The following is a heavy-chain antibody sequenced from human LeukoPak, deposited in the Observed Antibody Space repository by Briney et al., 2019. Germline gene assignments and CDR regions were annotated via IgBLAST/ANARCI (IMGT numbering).Heavy chain of an antibody. Sequence: PSETLSLTCAVYGGSFSGHYWSWIRQPPGKGLEWIGEINHSGSTNYNPSLKSRVTISVDTSKNQFSLKLSSVTAADTAVYHCARRSHYYDSSGYYSVLYWFDPWGQGTLVTVSS. D-gene: IGHD3-22*01. CDR1: GGSFSGHY. CDR2: INHSGST. J-gene: IGHJ5*02. CDR3: ARRSHYYDSSGYYSVLYWFDP. V-gene: IGHV4-34*01.